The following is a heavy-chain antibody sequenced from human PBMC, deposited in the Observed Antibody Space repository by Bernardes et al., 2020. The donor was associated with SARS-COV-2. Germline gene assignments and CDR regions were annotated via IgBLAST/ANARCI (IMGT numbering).Heavy chain of an antibody. V-gene: IGHV3-74*01. Sequence: GGCLSPSSAASGFTLSRYWMHWVRPAPGKGLVWVSRINSDGSTTNYADSVKGRFTISRDNAKNTLYLQMNSLRAEDTAVYYCARDMSLGNWFFDLWGRGTLVTVSS. CDR2: INSDGSTT. J-gene: IGHJ2*01. D-gene: IGHD7-27*01. CDR1: GFTLSRYW. CDR3: ARDMSLGNWFFDL.